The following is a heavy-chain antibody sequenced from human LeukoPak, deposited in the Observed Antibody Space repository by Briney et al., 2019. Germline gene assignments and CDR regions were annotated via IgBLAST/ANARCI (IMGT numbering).Heavy chain of an antibody. Sequence: SVKVFCKASVHTFSSYAISWARHAPGQGLEWMGGIIPIFGTANYAQKFQGRVTITADKSTSTAYMELSSLRSEDTAVYYCCGTITAAAGTFDYWGQGTLVTVSS. CDR3: CGTITAAAGTFDY. D-gene: IGHD6-13*01. J-gene: IGHJ4*02. CDR2: IIPIFGTA. V-gene: IGHV1-69*06. CDR1: VHTFSSYA.